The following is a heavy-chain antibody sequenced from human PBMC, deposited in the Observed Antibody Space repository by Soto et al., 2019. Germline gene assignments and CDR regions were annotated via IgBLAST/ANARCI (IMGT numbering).Heavy chain of an antibody. J-gene: IGHJ4*02. D-gene: IGHD4-17*01. Sequence: GESLKISCKGSGYRFTNYWIDWVRQMPGKGLELMGVIYPGDSVTRYRPSFQGQVPISADKSISTAYLQWSSLKASDTGMHYRARRFPENYGHYRYFDYWGQGTRVTVSS. CDR1: GYRFTNYW. CDR2: IYPGDSVT. V-gene: IGHV5-51*01. CDR3: ARRFPENYGHYRYFDY.